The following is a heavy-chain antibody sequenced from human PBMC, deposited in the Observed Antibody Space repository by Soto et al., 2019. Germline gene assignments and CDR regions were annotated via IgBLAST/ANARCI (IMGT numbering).Heavy chain of an antibody. CDR3: ARSEPADTMVRDPRGFDP. Sequence: SETLSLTCTVSGGTIRSYYWSWIRQPPGKGLEWIGYIYYSGSTNYNPSLKSRVTISVDTSKNQFSLKLSSVTAADTAVYYCARSEPADTMVRDPRGFDPWGQGTLVTVSS. V-gene: IGHV4-59*01. CDR1: GGTIRSYY. J-gene: IGHJ5*02. CDR2: IYYSGST. D-gene: IGHD3-10*01.